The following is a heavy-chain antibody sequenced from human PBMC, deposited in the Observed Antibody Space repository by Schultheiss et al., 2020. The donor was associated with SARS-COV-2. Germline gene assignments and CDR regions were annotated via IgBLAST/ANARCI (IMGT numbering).Heavy chain of an antibody. J-gene: IGHJ6*02. CDR3: ARDFRDYYYYGMDV. CDR2: ISSSGSTI. CDR1: GFTFSSYA. V-gene: IGHV3-48*03. Sequence: GGSLRLSCAASGFTFSSYAMSWVRQAPGKGLEWVSYISSSGSTIYYADSVKGRFTISRDNAKNSLYLQMNSLRAEDTAVYYCARDFRDYYYYGMDVWGQGTTVTVSS.